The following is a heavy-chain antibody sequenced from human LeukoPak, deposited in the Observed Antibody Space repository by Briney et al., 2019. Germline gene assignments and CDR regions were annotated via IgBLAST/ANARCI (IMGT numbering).Heavy chain of an antibody. J-gene: IGHJ4*02. CDR2: TSWNSGSI. V-gene: IGHV3-9*03. CDR1: GFTFYDYA. D-gene: IGHD3-22*01. Sequence: GGSLRLSCAASGFTFYDYAMHWVRQAPGKGLEWVSGTSWNSGSIGYADSVKGRFTISRDNAKNSLYLQMNSLRAEDMALYYCAKEHTYYYDSSGYSYFDYWGQGTLVTVSS. CDR3: AKEHTYYYDSSGYSYFDY.